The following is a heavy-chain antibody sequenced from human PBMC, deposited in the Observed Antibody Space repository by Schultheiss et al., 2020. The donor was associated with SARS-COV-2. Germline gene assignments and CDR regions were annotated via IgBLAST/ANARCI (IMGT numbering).Heavy chain of an antibody. Sequence: GGSLRLSCAASGFTVSSNYMSWVRQAPGKGLEWVSPISGSGGSTYYADSVKGRFTISRDNAKNSLYLQMNSLRAEDTAVYYCASNAYYDFWSGHGDYWGQGTLVTVSS. J-gene: IGHJ4*02. V-gene: IGHV3-66*01. CDR2: ISGSGGST. CDR1: GFTVSSNY. D-gene: IGHD3-3*01. CDR3: ASNAYYDFWSGHGDY.